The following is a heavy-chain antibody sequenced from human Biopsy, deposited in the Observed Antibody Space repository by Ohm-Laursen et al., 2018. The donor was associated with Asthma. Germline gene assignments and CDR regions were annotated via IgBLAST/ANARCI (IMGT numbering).Heavy chain of an antibody. V-gene: IGHV3-33*01. D-gene: IGHD3-16*01. J-gene: IGHJ4*02. CDR1: GFTFMTYG. Sequence: SLRLSCAASGFTFMTYGMHWVRQVPGKGLEWVATVGSDESYTDHADSVKGRFTISRDSSKNTLHLQMNSLSPEDTAVYYCARDFSRAIMIGGGREHYFDFWGQGTLVTVSS. CDR3: ARDFSRAIMIGGGREHYFDF. CDR2: VGSDESYT.